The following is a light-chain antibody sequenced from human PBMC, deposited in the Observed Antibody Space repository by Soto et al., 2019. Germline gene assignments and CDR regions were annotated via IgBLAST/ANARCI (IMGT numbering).Light chain of an antibody. J-gene: IGKJ1*01. Sequence: VMTQSPAALSVSAWERATLSCKASQSVSSNFAWSQQKPGQAPRLLLYDASTRATGIPARFSGSGSGTEVTLTVSGLQSQDFGVSYCQQYKEWPRTVGHGTKVDIK. CDR1: QSVSSN. CDR3: QQYKEWPRT. CDR2: DAS. V-gene: IGKV3-15*01.